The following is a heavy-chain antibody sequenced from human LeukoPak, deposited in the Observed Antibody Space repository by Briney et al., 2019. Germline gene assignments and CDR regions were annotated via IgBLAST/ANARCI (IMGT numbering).Heavy chain of an antibody. D-gene: IGHD3-10*01. V-gene: IGHV1-24*01. CDR3: ATVYYYGSGSYYNPLDY. J-gene: IGHJ4*02. Sequence: ASVKVSCKVSGYTLTELSMHWVRQAPGKGLEWMGGSDPEDGETIYAQKFQGRVTMTEDTSTDTAYMELSSLRSEDTAVYYCATVYYYGSGSYYNPLDYWGQGTLVTVSS. CDR1: GYTLTELS. CDR2: SDPEDGET.